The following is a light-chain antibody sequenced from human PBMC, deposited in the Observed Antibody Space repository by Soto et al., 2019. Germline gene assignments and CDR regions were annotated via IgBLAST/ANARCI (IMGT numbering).Light chain of an antibody. CDR1: QDIGTW. V-gene: IGKV1-12*01. CDR3: QQANLFPLT. Sequence: DIQMTQSPSSVSASVGDRVAITCRAGQDIGTWLAWYQQKPGKAPKLLIFGSSNLHSGVPSRFSGSGSGTDFTLTISDLQPEDFGTYYCQQANLFPLTFGGGTKVEVK. CDR2: GSS. J-gene: IGKJ4*01.